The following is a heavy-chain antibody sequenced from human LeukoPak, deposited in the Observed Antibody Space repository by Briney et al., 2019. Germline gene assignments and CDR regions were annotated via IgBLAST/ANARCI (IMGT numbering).Heavy chain of an antibody. CDR1: GYTFTSYY. CDR2: INPSGGST. Sequence: ASVKVSCKASGYTFTSYYMHWVRQALGQGLEWVGIINPSGGSTSYAQKFQGRVTMTRDTSTSTVYMELSSLRSEDTAVYYCARVLRCGSGGSCYSNPFDYWGQGTLVTVSS. CDR3: ARVLRCGSGGSCYSNPFDY. J-gene: IGHJ4*02. V-gene: IGHV1-46*01. D-gene: IGHD2-15*01.